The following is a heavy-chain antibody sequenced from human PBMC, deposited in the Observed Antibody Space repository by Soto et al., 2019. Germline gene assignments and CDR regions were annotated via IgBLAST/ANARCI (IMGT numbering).Heavy chain of an antibody. Sequence: SETLSLTCTVSGGSLSSYYWSWTRQPPGKGLEWIGYIYYAGTTTYNPSLKSRVTISLDTSKNQFSLKLDSVTAADTAVYYCAILGGYYQALDSWGQGTLVTVS. CDR2: IYYAGTT. CDR1: GGSLSSYY. J-gene: IGHJ4*02. D-gene: IGHD3-22*01. V-gene: IGHV4-59*08. CDR3: AILGGYYQALDS.